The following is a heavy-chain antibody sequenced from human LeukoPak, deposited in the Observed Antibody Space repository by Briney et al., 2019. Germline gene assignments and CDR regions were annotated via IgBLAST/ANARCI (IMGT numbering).Heavy chain of an antibody. CDR2: ISYDGSNK. CDR3: AKDQY. V-gene: IGHV3-30*18. CDR1: GFTFSSYG. Sequence: GGSLRLSCAASGFTFSSYGMHWVRQAPGKGLEWVAVISYDGSNKYYADSVKGRFTISRDNSKNTLYLQMNSLRAEDTAVYCCAKDQYWGQGTLVTVSS. J-gene: IGHJ4*02.